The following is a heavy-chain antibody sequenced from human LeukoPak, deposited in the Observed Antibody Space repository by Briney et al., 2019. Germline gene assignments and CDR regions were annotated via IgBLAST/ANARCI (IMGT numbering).Heavy chain of an antibody. Sequence: GASVKVSCKASGFTFTSSAMQWVRQARGQRLEWIGWIVVGSGNTNYAQKFQERVTITRDMSTSTAYMELSSLRSEDTAVYYCAATVPGYSSELDYWGQGTLVTVSS. CDR3: AATVPGYSSELDY. V-gene: IGHV1-58*02. CDR1: GFTFTSSA. J-gene: IGHJ4*02. CDR2: IVVGSGNT. D-gene: IGHD6-19*01.